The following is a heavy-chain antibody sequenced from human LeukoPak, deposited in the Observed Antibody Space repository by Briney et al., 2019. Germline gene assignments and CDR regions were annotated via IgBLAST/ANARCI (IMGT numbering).Heavy chain of an antibody. Sequence: ASVKVSCKASGYTFTSYYMHWVRQAPGQGLEWMGIINPSGGSTSYAQKFQGTVTMTRDMSTSTVYMELSSLRSEDTAVYYCARDYVQSSSSRPSLNWFDPWGQGTLVTVSS. CDR1: GYTFTSYY. CDR3: ARDYVQSSSSRPSLNWFDP. V-gene: IGHV1-46*01. J-gene: IGHJ5*02. D-gene: IGHD6-6*01. CDR2: INPSGGST.